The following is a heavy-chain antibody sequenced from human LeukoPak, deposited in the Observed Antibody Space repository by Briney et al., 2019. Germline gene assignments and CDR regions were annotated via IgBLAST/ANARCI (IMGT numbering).Heavy chain of an antibody. J-gene: IGHJ4*02. CDR2: ISWNSGSI. V-gene: IGHV3-9*01. CDR3: AKSRSWVPTFDY. CDR1: GFTFDDYA. D-gene: IGHD6-13*01. Sequence: PGGSLRLSCAASGFTFDDYAMHWVRRAPGKGLEWVSGISWNSGSIGYADSVKGRFTISRDNAKNSLYLQMNSLRAEDTALYHCAKSRSWVPTFDYWGQGTLVTVSS.